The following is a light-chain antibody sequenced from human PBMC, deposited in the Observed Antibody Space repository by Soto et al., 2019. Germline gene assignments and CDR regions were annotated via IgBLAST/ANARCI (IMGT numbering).Light chain of an antibody. CDR3: QQYGTSSWT. CDR2: GAS. V-gene: IGKV3-20*01. Sequence: EIVLTQSPGTLSLSPGERATLSCRASQSVSSGYLAWYQQKPGQAPRLLIYGASSRATGIPDRFSGSGSGTDFTLTISRLEPEDFAVYYCQQYGTSSWTFGQGTKVELK. J-gene: IGKJ1*01. CDR1: QSVSSGY.